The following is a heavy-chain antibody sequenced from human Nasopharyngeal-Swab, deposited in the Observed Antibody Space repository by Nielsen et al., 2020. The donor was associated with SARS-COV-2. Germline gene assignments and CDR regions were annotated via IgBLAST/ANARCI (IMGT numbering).Heavy chain of an antibody. CDR3: AKGADC. CDR2: ITSDFIT. J-gene: IGHJ4*02. V-gene: IGHV3-23*01. CDR1: GFTFSSYA. Sequence: GESLKISCAASGFTFSSYAMSWVRQAPGKGLEWVSAITSDFITLYAGSVKGRFTISRDNSKNTLYLQLYSMRDEDTALYYCAKGADCWGQGTLVTVSS.